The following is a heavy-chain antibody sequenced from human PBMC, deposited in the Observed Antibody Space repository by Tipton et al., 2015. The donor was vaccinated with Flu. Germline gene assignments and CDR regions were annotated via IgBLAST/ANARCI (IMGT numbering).Heavy chain of an antibody. Sequence: LRLSYTVSGGSISSSSYYWGWIRQPPGKGLEWIGSIYYSGSTYYNPSLKSRVTISVDTSKNQFSLKLSSVTAADTAVYYCAREVATIGRWFDPWGQGTLVTVSS. D-gene: IGHD5-12*01. V-gene: IGHV4-39*07. CDR1: GGSISSSSYY. J-gene: IGHJ5*02. CDR3: AREVATIGRWFDP. CDR2: IYYSGST.